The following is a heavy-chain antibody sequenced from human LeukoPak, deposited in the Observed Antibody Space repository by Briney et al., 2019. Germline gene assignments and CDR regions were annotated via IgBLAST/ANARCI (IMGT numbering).Heavy chain of an antibody. CDR1: GGSFSGYY. V-gene: IGHV4-34*01. Sequence: PSETLSLTCAVYGGSFSGYYWSWIRQPPGKGLEWNGEINHSGSTNYNPSLKSRVTISVDTSKNQFSLKLSSVTAADTAVYYCARGLVATYYYYYYYMDVWGKGTTVTVSS. CDR3: ARGLVATYYYYYYYMDV. CDR2: INHSGST. D-gene: IGHD5-12*01. J-gene: IGHJ6*03.